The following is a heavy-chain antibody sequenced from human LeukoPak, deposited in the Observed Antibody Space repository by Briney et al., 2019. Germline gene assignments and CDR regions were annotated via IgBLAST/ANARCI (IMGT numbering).Heavy chain of an antibody. D-gene: IGHD4-11*01. Sequence: AGSLRLSCAASGFSFSSYAMTWVRQAPGKGLEWVATITGGGGTTYYADSMEGRFTISRDNSKNTLYLQVNSLRAEDTAVYYCVRDRRYSREDYWGQGTLVTVSS. V-gene: IGHV3-23*01. CDR3: VRDRRYSREDY. CDR2: ITGGGGTT. J-gene: IGHJ4*02. CDR1: GFSFSSYA.